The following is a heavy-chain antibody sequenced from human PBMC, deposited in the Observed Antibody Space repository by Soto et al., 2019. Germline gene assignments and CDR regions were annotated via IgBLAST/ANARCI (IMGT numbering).Heavy chain of an antibody. Sequence: QVHLVQSGAEVKKPGASVKVSCKGSGYTFTSYGITWVRQAPGQGLEWMGWISAHNGNTDYAQKLQGRVTVTRDTSTSTSYMELRILRSDDTAVYYCARGRYGDYWGQGALVTVSS. D-gene: IGHD1-1*01. CDR1: GYTFTSYG. V-gene: IGHV1-18*01. CDR3: ARGRYGDY. J-gene: IGHJ4*02. CDR2: ISAHNGNT.